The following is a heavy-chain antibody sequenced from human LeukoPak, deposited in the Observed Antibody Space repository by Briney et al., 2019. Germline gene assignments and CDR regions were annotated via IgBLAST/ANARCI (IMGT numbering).Heavy chain of an antibody. V-gene: IGHV1-2*02. Sequence: GASVKVSCKASGYTFTGYYMHWVRQAPGQGLEWMGWINPNSGGTNYAQKFQGRVTMTRDTSISTAYMELSRLRSDDTAVYYCAREYSNMWNYFDYWGQGTLVTVSS. J-gene: IGHJ4*02. CDR3: AREYSNMWNYFDY. D-gene: IGHD4-11*01. CDR2: INPNSGGT. CDR1: GYTFTGYY.